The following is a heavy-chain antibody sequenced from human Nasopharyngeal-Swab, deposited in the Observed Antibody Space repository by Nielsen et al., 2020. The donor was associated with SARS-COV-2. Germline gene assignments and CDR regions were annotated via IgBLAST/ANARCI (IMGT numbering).Heavy chain of an antibody. V-gene: IGHV3-21*01. J-gene: IGHJ4*02. CDR2: ISSSSSYI. CDR3: ERGDDWIQLWFTLDY. Sequence: GESLKISCAASGFTFSSYSMNWVRQAPGKGLEWVSSISSSSSYIYYADSVKGRFTISRDNAKNSLYLQMNSLRAEDTAVYYCERGDDWIQLWFTLDYWGQGTLVTVSS. D-gene: IGHD5-18*01. CDR1: GFTFSSYS.